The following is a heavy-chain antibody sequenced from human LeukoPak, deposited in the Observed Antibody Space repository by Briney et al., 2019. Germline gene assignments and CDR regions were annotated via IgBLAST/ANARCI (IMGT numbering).Heavy chain of an antibody. Sequence: GGSLRLSCAASGFTFSSYGMHWVRRAPGKGLEWVAFTRYDGNNKYYADSVKGRFTISRDNSKNTLYLQMNSLRAEDTAVYYCAKDLLRFLGYYYMDVRGKGTTVTVSS. CDR1: GFTFSSYG. D-gene: IGHD3-3*01. V-gene: IGHV3-30*02. J-gene: IGHJ6*03. CDR2: TRYDGNNK. CDR3: AKDLLRFLGYYYMDV.